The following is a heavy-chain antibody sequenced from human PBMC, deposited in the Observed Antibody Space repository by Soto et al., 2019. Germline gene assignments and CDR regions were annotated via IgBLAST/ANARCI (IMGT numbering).Heavy chain of an antibody. Sequence: QVQLVQSGAEVKKPGASVKVSCKVSGYTLTELSMHWVRQAPGKGLEWMGGFDPEDGETIYAQKFQGRVTRTEDTSTDTADMELSSLRSEDTAVYYWATDSPKYCSSTSCFKWGWFDPWGQGTLVTVSS. J-gene: IGHJ5*02. CDR2: FDPEDGET. CDR1: GYTLTELS. CDR3: ATDSPKYCSSTSCFKWGWFDP. D-gene: IGHD2-2*01. V-gene: IGHV1-24*01.